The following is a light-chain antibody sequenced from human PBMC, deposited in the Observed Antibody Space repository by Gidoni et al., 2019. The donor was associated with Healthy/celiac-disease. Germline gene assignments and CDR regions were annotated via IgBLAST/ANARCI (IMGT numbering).Light chain of an antibody. Sequence: QSALTQPASVSGSPGQSITIYCTGTSSHVGGYNYVSWYQQTPGKAPKLMIYEFSNRPSGVSNRFSGSKSGNTASLTISGLQAEDEADYYCSSYTSSRLYVFGTGTKVTVL. CDR1: SSHVGGYNY. CDR3: SSYTSSRLYV. CDR2: EFS. V-gene: IGLV2-14*01. J-gene: IGLJ1*01.